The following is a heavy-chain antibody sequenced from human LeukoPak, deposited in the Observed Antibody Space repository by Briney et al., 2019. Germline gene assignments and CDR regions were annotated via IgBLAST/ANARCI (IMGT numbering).Heavy chain of an antibody. D-gene: IGHD3-10*01. Sequence: GGSLRLSCAAYGFTVTNTYMTWVRQAPGKGLEWVSVIYSSGATSYAGSVKGRFTISRDSSRNTLSLQMNSLRAEDTAVYYCARADLWFGEAPPLYFDYWGQGTLVTVSP. J-gene: IGHJ4*02. CDR3: ARADLWFGEAPPLYFDY. V-gene: IGHV3-53*01. CDR1: GFTVTNTY. CDR2: IYSSGAT.